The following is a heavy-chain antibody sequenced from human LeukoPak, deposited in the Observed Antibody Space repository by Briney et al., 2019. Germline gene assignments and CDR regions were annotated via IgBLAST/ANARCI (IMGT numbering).Heavy chain of an antibody. J-gene: IGHJ4*02. D-gene: IGHD3-10*01. CDR3: AKGFRGPFDY. CDR1: GFTFSSYG. V-gene: IGHV3-23*01. CDR2: ISGSGGST. Sequence: PGGSLRLSCAASGFTFSSYGMSWVRQARGKGLEWVSAISGSGGSTYYADSVKGRFTISRDNSKNTLYLQMNSLRAEDTVVYYCAKGFRGPFDYWGQGTLVTVSS.